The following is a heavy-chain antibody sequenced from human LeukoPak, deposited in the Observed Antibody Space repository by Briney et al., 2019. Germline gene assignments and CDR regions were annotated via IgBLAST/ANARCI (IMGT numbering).Heavy chain of an antibody. CDR1: GGSFSGYY. J-gene: IGHJ4*02. CDR2: INHSGST. Sequence: SETLSLTCAVYGGSFSGYYWSWIRQPPGKGLEWIGEINHSGSTNYNPSLKSRVTISVDTSKNQFSLKLSSVTAADTAVYYCASSEGVVVAAFKPYFDYWGQGTLGTVSS. D-gene: IGHD2-15*01. V-gene: IGHV4-34*01. CDR3: ASSEGVVVAAFKPYFDY.